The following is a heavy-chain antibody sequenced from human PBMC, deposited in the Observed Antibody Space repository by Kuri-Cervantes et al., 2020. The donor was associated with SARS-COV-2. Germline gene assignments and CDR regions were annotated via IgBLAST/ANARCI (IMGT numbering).Heavy chain of an antibody. CDR1: GFSLSTSGVG. D-gene: IGHD3-10*01. V-gene: IGHV2-5*02. CDR3: AHRRGYYGSGSYVWFDP. Sequence: SGPTLVTPTQTLTLTCTFSGFSLSTSGVGVGWIRQPPGKALEWLALIYWDDDKRYIPSLKSRLTITKDTSKNQVVLTMTNMDPVDTATYYCAHRRGYYGSGSYVWFDPWGQGTLVTVSS. CDR2: IYWDDDK. J-gene: IGHJ5*02.